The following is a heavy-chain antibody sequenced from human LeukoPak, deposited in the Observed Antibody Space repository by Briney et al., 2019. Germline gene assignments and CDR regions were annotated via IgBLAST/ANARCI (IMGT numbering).Heavy chain of an antibody. J-gene: IGHJ4*02. CDR2: IYHSGST. CDR1: GGSISSTGYY. D-gene: IGHD2-8*01. V-gene: IGHV4-39*01. Sequence: SETLSLTCTVSGGSISSTGYYWGWIRQSPGKGLGWIGTIYHSGSTYYNPSLKSRVTISVDTSKNQFSLKLSSVTAADMAVYYCTRHQWWLAPRNFDYWGQGTLVTVSS. CDR3: TRHQWWLAPRNFDY.